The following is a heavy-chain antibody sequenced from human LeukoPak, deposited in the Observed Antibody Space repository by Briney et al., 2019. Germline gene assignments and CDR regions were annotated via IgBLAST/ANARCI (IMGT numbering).Heavy chain of an antibody. D-gene: IGHD4-17*01. CDR1: GFTFSSYA. CDR2: ISGSGGST. CDR3: AKDALPHDYGDQWFDD. J-gene: IGHJ4*02. Sequence: GGSLRLSCAASGFTFSSYAMSWVRQAPGKGLEWVSAISGSGGSTYYADSVKGRFTISRDNSKNTLYLQMNSLRAEDTAVYYCAKDALPHDYGDQWFDDWGQGTLVTVSS. V-gene: IGHV3-23*01.